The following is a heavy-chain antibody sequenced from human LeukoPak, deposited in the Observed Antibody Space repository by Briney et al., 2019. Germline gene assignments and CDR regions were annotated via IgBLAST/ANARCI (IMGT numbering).Heavy chain of an antibody. CDR2: IRGGGAVT. V-gene: IGHV3-23*01. J-gene: IGHJ3*02. Sequence: GGSLRLSCAASGFTFDNYAMNWVRQAPGKGLEWLSYIRGGGAVTRYSDSVKGRFTISRDNSKNTLYLQMNHLRAEDTAIYYCAKCLASYYNDAFDIWGRGTMVTVSS. CDR1: GFTFDNYA. D-gene: IGHD3-10*02. CDR3: AKCLASYYNDAFDI.